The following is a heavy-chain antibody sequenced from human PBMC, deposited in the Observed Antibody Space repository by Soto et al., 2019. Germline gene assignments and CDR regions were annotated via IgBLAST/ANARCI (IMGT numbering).Heavy chain of an antibody. J-gene: IGHJ4*02. V-gene: IGHV3-21*06. CDR3: ARVGTDSGSGSPYYSDY. CDR1: GFSFRSYY. Sequence: DVQLVESGGGLVKPGGSLRLSCAASGFSFRSYYLNWVRQAPGRGLEWVSSISPSSSFLSYADSVKGRFTISRDNAKISVHLQMNNLRAQDTTVYFWARVGTDSGSGSPYYSDYWGQGTLVTVSS. CDR2: ISPSSSFL. D-gene: IGHD3-10*01.